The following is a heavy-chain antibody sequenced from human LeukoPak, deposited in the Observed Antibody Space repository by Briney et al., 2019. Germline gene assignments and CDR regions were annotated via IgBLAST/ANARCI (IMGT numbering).Heavy chain of an antibody. CDR2: IHHSGGT. CDR3: ARVADAHFDY. CDR1: GYAISSGFY. Sequence: SETLSLTCTVSGYAISSGFYWGWIRQPPGKGLEWIGAIHHSGGTYYNPSLKSRVTLSVDTSKNQFSLKVNSVTAADTGFYYCARVADAHFDYWGPGTLVTVSS. J-gene: IGHJ4*02. V-gene: IGHV4-38-2*02.